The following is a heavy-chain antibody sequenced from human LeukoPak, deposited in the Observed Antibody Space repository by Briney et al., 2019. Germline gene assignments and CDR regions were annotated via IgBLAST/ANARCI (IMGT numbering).Heavy chain of an antibody. CDR3: ARDGRAFSSGSPCFFCDY. CDR1: GYTFTGYY. V-gene: IGHV1-2*02. D-gene: IGHD3-10*01. J-gene: IGHJ4*02. CDR2: INPNSGGT. Sequence: ASVKVSCKASGYTFTGYYMHWVRQAPGQGLEWMGWINPNSGGTNYAQKFQGRVTMTRDTSISTAYMELSRLRSDDTAVYYCARDGRAFSSGSPCFFCDYWGQGTLVTVSS.